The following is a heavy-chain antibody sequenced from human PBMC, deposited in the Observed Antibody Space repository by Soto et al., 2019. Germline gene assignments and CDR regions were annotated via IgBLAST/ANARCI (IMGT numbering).Heavy chain of an antibody. D-gene: IGHD2-2*01. CDR1: GFTFSSYS. J-gene: IGHJ6*02. Sequence: PGGSLRLSCAASGFTFSSYSMNWVRQAPGKGLEWVSSISSSSSYIYYADSVKGRFTISRDNSKNTLYLQMNSLRAEDTAVYYCARDRGGTRTYCSSTSCYRYYYGMDVWGQGTTVTVSS. V-gene: IGHV3-21*01. CDR3: ARDRGGTRTYCSSTSCYRYYYGMDV. CDR2: ISSSSSYI.